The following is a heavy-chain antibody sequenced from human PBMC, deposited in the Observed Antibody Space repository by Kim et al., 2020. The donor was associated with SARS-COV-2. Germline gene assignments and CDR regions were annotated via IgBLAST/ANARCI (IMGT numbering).Heavy chain of an antibody. CDR3: ARVGEVNYYGSGSYRPF. D-gene: IGHD3-10*01. V-gene: IGHV3-30*04. CDR2: ISYDGSNK. CDR1: GFTFSSYA. Sequence: GGSLRLSCAASGFTFSSYAMHWVRQAPGKGLEWVAVISYDGSNKYYVDSVKGRFTISRDNSKNTLYLQMNSLRAEDTAVYYCARVGEVNYYGSGSYRPF. J-gene: IGHJ3*01.